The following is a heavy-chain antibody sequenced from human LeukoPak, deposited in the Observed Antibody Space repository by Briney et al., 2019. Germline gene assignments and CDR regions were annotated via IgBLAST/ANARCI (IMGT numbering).Heavy chain of an antibody. CDR3: AGGQMFTSGGFES. Sequence: GLSLRLSYAAGAFIVSDKYMGWVRQAPRKGLEWGSVLYTGGDTFYADSVRGRFTISRDNFRNTVSLQMNSLRADDTALYYCAGGQMFTSGGFESWGQGALVTVSS. D-gene: IGHD6-19*01. CDR1: AFIVSDKY. J-gene: IGHJ4*02. CDR2: LYTGGDT. V-gene: IGHV3-53*01.